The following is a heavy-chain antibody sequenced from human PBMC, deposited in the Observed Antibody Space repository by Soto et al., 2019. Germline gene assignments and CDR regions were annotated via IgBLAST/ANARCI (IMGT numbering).Heavy chain of an antibody. CDR1: GFTFTSYS. V-gene: IGHV3-NL1*01. CDR3: ARAYEGDYFDY. J-gene: IGHJ4*02. CDR2: ISWDGADT. Sequence: PGGSLRLSCAASGFTFTSYSMNWVRQVPGKGLEWVSLISWDGADTYYADSVKGRFTVSRDNSKNTLYLQMNSLRAEDTAVYYCARAYEGDYFDYWGQGTLVTVSS. D-gene: IGHD3-16*01.